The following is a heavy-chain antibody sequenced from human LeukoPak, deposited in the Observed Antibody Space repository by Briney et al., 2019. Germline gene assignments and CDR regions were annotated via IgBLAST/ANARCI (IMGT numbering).Heavy chain of an antibody. V-gene: IGHV4-30-4*01. J-gene: IGHJ4*02. Sequence: SETLSLTCTVSGGSISNYHWSWIRQPPGKGLEWIGYIYYSGSTYYNPSLKSRVTISVDTSKNQFSLKLSSVTAADTAVYYCAGGGITMVRGVSFGYWGQGTLVTVSS. CDR2: IYYSGST. CDR1: GGSISNYH. D-gene: IGHD3-10*01. CDR3: AGGGITMVRGVSFGY.